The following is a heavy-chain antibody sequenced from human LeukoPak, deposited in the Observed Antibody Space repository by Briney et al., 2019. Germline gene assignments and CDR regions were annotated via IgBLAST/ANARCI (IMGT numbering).Heavy chain of an antibody. Sequence: ASVKVSCKASGYTFTSYDINWVRQATGQGLEWMGWMNPNSSNTGYAQKFQGRVTMTRNTSISTAYMELSSLRSEDTAVYYCARVVPSGYDSYDYWGQGTLVTVSS. V-gene: IGHV1-8*01. CDR2: MNPNSSNT. D-gene: IGHD5-12*01. CDR3: ARVVPSGYDSYDY. CDR1: GYTFTSYD. J-gene: IGHJ4*02.